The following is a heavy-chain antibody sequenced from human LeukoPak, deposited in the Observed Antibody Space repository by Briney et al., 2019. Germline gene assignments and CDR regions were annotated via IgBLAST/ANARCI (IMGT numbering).Heavy chain of an antibody. J-gene: IGHJ5*02. CDR1: GGSFSGYY. D-gene: IGHD2-15*01. V-gene: IGHV4-34*01. CDR2: INHSGST. Sequence: PSGTLSLTCAVYGGSFSGYYWSWIRQPPGKGLEWIGEINHSGSTNYNPSLKSRVTISVDTSKNQFSLKLSSVTAADTAVYYCAKVVLVARKYNWFDPWGHGTLVTAST. CDR3: AKVVLVARKYNWFDP.